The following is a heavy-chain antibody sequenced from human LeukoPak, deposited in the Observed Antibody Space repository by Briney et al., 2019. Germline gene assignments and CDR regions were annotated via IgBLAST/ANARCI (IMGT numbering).Heavy chain of an antibody. CDR3: ARSSPDYGDYEYYFDY. J-gene: IGHJ4*02. Sequence: GGSLRLSCAASGFTFSSYSMNWVRQAPGRGLEWVSSISSSSSYIYYADSVKGRFTISRDNAKNSLYLQMNSLRAEDTAVYYCARSSPDYGDYEYYFDYWGQGTLVTVSS. D-gene: IGHD4-17*01. CDR1: GFTFSSYS. V-gene: IGHV3-21*01. CDR2: ISSSSSYI.